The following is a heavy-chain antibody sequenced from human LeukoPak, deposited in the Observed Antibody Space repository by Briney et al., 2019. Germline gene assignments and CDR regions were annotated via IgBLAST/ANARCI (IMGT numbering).Heavy chain of an antibody. D-gene: IGHD5-18*01. CDR2: ISWNSGSI. J-gene: IGHJ4*02. CDR3: ARGGIVDTAMVSQNAYYFDY. CDR1: GFTFDDYA. V-gene: IGHV3-9*01. Sequence: PGGSLRLSCAASGFTFDDYAMHWVRQAPGKGLEWVSGISWNSGSIGYADSVKGRFTISRDNAKNSLYLQMNSLRAEDTAVYYCARGGIVDTAMVSQNAYYFDYWGQGTLVTVSS.